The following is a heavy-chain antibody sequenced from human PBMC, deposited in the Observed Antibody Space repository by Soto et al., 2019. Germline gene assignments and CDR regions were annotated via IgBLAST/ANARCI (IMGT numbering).Heavy chain of an antibody. CDR2: IYPGDSDT. V-gene: IGHV5-51*01. CDR1: GYSFTSYW. Sequence: GESLKISCQGSGYSFTSYWIGWVRQMPGKGLEWLGFIYPGDSDTRYNPSFQGQVSISADKSITTAYLQWSSLKASDTAMYYCARQRVVGTVYYFDYWGQGTLVTVSS. CDR3: ARQRVVGTVYYFDY. D-gene: IGHD1-26*01. J-gene: IGHJ4*02.